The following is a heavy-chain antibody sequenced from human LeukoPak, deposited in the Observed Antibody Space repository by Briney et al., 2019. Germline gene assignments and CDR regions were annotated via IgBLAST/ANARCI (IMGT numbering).Heavy chain of an antibody. Sequence: ETLSLTCTVSGGSISSSSYYWGWIRQPPGKGLEWIGSIYYSGSTYYNPSLKSRVTISVDTSKNQFSLKLSSVTAADTAVYYCARERGSSGSRGAFDIWGQGTMVTVSS. CDR3: ARERGSSGSRGAFDI. D-gene: IGHD3-22*01. J-gene: IGHJ3*02. CDR2: IYYSGST. CDR1: GGSISSSSYY. V-gene: IGHV4-39*07.